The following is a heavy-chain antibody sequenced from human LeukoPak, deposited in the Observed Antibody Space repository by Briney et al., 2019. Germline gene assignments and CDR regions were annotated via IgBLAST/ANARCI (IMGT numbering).Heavy chain of an antibody. CDR1: DGSISSSRYY. J-gene: IGHJ4*02. CDR2: IYYSGST. CDR3: ARVSLWNGGYGSFDY. V-gene: IGHV4-39*01. Sequence: PSETLSLTCIVSDGSISSSRYYWGWIRQPPGKGLEWIGSIYYSGSTNYNPSLKSRVTISVDTSNNQFSLKLSSLTAADTAVYYCARVSLWNGGYGSFDYWGQGTLVTVSS. D-gene: IGHD5-12*01.